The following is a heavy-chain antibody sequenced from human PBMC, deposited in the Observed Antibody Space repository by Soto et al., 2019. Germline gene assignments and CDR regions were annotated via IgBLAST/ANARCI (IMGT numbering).Heavy chain of an antibody. D-gene: IGHD4-17*01. CDR2: INPSGGST. Sequence: GASVKVSCKASGYTFTSYSMHWVRQAPGQGLEWMGIINPSGGSTNFAQNLQGRVTMTIDKSTATAYMELNSLTSDDTAVYYCARARATVTTERALGYWGQGTLVTVSS. V-gene: IGHV1-46*01. CDR1: GYTFTSYS. J-gene: IGHJ4*02. CDR3: ARARATVTTERALGY.